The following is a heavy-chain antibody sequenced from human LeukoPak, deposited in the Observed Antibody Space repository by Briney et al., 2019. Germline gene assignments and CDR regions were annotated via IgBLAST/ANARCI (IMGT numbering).Heavy chain of an antibody. J-gene: IGHJ4*02. CDR3: ARHPAVAYSSSSADY. Sequence: SVKVSCKASGGTFSSYAISWVRQAPGQGLEWMGRIIPIFGTANYAQKFQGRVTITTDESTSTAYMELSSLRSEDTAVYYCARHPAVAYSSSSADYWGQGTLVTVSS. V-gene: IGHV1-69*05. D-gene: IGHD6-6*01. CDR2: IIPIFGTA. CDR1: GGTFSSYA.